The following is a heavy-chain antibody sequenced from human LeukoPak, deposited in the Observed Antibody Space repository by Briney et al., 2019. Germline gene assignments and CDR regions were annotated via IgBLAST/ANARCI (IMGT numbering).Heavy chain of an antibody. CDR2: INHSGST. V-gene: IGHV4-34*01. D-gene: IGHD4-11*01. CDR3: ARGTMTKLDY. CDR1: GGSFSGYF. J-gene: IGHJ4*02. Sequence: SETLSLTCAVYGGSFSGYFWNWIRQPPGKGLEWIGEINHSGSTNYSPSLKSRVTITVDTSKSQFSLKLTSVTAADTAVYYCARGTMTKLDYWGQGTLVTVSS.